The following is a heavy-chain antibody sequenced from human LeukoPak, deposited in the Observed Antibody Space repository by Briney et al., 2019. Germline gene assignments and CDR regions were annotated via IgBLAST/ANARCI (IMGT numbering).Heavy chain of an antibody. V-gene: IGHV4-31*03. CDR3: ARGDYGDNVDGAFDI. CDR2: IYYSGST. CDR1: GGSISSSNYY. J-gene: IGHJ3*02. Sequence: SQTLSLTCTVPGGSISSSNYYWSWLRQHPGKGLEWIGYIYYSGSTDYNPSLKSRVAISMDTSKNQFSLNLNSVSAADTAVYYCARGDYGDNVDGAFDIWGQGTMVVVSS. D-gene: IGHD4-17*01.